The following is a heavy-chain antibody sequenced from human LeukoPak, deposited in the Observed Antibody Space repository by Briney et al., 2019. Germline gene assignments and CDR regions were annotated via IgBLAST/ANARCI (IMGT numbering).Heavy chain of an antibody. D-gene: IGHD3-10*01. CDR3: ARSPTGIIYYYYYVDV. J-gene: IGHJ6*03. V-gene: IGHV4-39*01. CDR1: GGSISSSSYY. CDR2: IYYSGST. Sequence: SETLSLTCTVSGGSISSSSYYWGWIRQPPGKGLEWIGSIYYSGSTYYNPSLKSRVTISVDTSKNQFSLKLSSVTAADTAVYYCARSPTGIIYYYYYVDVWGKGTTVTVSS.